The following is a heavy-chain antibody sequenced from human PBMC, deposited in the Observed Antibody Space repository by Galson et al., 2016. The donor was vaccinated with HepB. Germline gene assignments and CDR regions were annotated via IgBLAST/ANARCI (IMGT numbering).Heavy chain of an antibody. D-gene: IGHD2/OR15-2a*01. V-gene: IGHV3-48*02. Sequence: SLRLSCAASGFTFNTYGMNWVRQAPGKGLEWISFISSSSDTIHYADSVKGRFTISRDNAKNALYLQMNSLRDEDMAVYYCARNPEVNIILQHWGQGTLVTVSS. CDR1: GFTFNTYG. J-gene: IGHJ1*01. CDR2: ISSSSDTI. CDR3: ARNPEVNIILQH.